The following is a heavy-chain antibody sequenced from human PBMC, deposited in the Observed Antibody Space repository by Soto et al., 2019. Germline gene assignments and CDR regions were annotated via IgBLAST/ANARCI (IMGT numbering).Heavy chain of an antibody. CDR2: ISGSGDKT. V-gene: IGHV3-23*01. CDR3: AKEDDALTGYFNEYLVS. J-gene: IGHJ4*02. Sequence: VLLLESGGGLVQPGGSLRLSCVGSGFTFSSYAMSWVRQAPGKGLERVAGISGSGDKTFNADSVKGRFTISRDNSKNTLFLQMNSLRAEDTAVYYCAKEDDALTGYFNEYLVSWGQGTLVSVSS. D-gene: IGHD3-9*01. CDR1: GFTFSSYA.